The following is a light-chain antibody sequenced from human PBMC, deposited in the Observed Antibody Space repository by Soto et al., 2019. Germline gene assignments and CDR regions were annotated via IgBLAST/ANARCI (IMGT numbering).Light chain of an antibody. V-gene: IGLV2-23*03. CDR2: EGS. Sequence: QSPLTPPASVSGSPGRSITLSCTGTSSDVGSYNLVSWYQQRPGKAPKLMIYEGSKRPSGVSNRFSGSKSGNTASLTISGLRAEDEADYYCCSFAGSNTFVFGTGTKVTVL. CDR3: CSFAGSNTFV. J-gene: IGLJ1*01. CDR1: SSDVGSYNL.